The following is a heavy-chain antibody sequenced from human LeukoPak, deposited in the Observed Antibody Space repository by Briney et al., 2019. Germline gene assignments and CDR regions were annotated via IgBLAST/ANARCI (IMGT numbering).Heavy chain of an antibody. V-gene: IGHV1-18*01. CDR1: GYTFTSYG. J-gene: IGHJ5*02. D-gene: IGHD5-12*01. Sequence: GASVKVSCKASGYTFTSYGISWVRQAPGQGLEWMGWISAYNGNTNYAQKLQGRVTMTRDTSISTAYMELSRLRSDDTAVYYCARGRLIVATILRGTKNWFDPWGQGTLVTVSS. CDR3: ARGRLIVATILRGTKNWFDP. CDR2: ISAYNGNT.